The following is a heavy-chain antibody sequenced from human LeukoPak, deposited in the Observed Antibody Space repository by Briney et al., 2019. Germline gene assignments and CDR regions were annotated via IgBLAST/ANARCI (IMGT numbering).Heavy chain of an antibody. D-gene: IGHD3-3*01. CDR1: GGTFSSYA. CDR2: IIPIFGTA. J-gene: IGHJ3*02. CDR3: ARGPNDFWSGSQEGDAFDI. V-gene: IGHV1-69*05. Sequence: ASVKVSCKASGGTFSSYAISWVRQAPGQGLEWMGGIIPIFGTANYAQKFQGRVTITTDESTSTAYMELSSLRSEDTAVYYCARGPNDFWSGSQEGDAFDIWGQGTMVTVSS.